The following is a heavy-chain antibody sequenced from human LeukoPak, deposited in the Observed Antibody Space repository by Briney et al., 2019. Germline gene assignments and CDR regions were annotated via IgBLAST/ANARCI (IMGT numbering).Heavy chain of an antibody. CDR2: VDYSGGDT. V-gene: IGHV3-23*01. D-gene: IGHD3-10*01. Sequence: GGSLRLSCIASGFTLSSYEMSWIRQAPGKGLEWVSSVDYSGGDTHYADSVMGRFTISRDNSKNTLYLQMNSLRAEDTAVYYCAKLHYYGDWYFDLWGRGTLVTVS. J-gene: IGHJ2*01. CDR3: AKLHYYGDWYFDL. CDR1: GFTLSSYE.